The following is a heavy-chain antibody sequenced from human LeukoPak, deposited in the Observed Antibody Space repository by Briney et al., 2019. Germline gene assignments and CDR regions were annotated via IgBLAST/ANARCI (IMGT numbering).Heavy chain of an antibody. V-gene: IGHV1-18*01. CDR3: ARECYYGSGSYSRLDYYYYGMDV. CDR2: ISAYNGNT. CDR1: GYTFTSYG. Sequence: GASVKVSCKASGYTFTSYGISWVRQAPGQGLEWMGWISAYNGNTNYAQKLQGRVTMTTDTSTSTAYMELRSLRPDDTAVYYCARECYYGSGSYSRLDYYYYGMDVWGQGTTVTVSS. J-gene: IGHJ6*02. D-gene: IGHD3-10*01.